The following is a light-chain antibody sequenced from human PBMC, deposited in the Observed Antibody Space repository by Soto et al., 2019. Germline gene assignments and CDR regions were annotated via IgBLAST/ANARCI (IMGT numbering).Light chain of an antibody. CDR3: QQYGSSPSIT. CDR1: QRLSASD. J-gene: IGKJ5*01. CDR2: AAS. V-gene: IGKV3-20*01. Sequence: EIVLTQSPGTLSLSPGQRATLSCRASQRLSASDIAWYQQKPGQAPRLLIYAASRRATGVPDRFSASGSGTDFTLTISRLEPEDFAVYYCQQYGSSPSITFGQGTRLEIK.